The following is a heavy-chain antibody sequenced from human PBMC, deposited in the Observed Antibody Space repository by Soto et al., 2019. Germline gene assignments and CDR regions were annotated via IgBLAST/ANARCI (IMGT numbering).Heavy chain of an antibody. J-gene: IGHJ4*02. V-gene: IGHV3-49*04. CDR1: GFNFGNYA. Sequence: GGSLRLSCTGSGFNFGNYAMSWVRQAPGKGPEWVGFIRSETYGGTPDYAASLRGRFTISRDDSKSIAYLEINNLQTDDTAVYYCTRYYYASSGYYVYWGQGTLVTVSS. D-gene: IGHD3-22*01. CDR2: IRSETYGGTP. CDR3: TRYYYASSGYYVY.